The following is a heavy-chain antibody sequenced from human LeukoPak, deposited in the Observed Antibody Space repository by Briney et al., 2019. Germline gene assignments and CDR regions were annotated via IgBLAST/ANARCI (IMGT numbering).Heavy chain of an antibody. V-gene: IGHV3-74*01. CDR2: INSDGSST. CDR1: GFTFSSYW. CDR3: SSGNSHAFDI. J-gene: IGHJ3*02. Sequence: AGGSLRLSCAASGFTFSSYWMHWVRQAPGKGLVWVSRINSDGSSTSYADSVKGRFTISRVNAKNTLYLQMNNLRAEDTAVYYCSSGNSHAFDIWGQGTMVTVSS. D-gene: IGHD4-23*01.